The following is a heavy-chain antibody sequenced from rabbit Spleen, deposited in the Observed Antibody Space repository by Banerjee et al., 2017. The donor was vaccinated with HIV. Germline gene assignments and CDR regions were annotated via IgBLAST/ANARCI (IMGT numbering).Heavy chain of an antibody. Sequence: QSLEESGGGLVQPEGSLTLTCTASGFSFSDGYWMCWVRQAPGKGPEWIACIYAGSSAYTNYASWAKGRFTCSKTSSTTVTLQMTSLTAADTATYFCARDTSSSFSSYGMNLWGPGTLVTVS. D-gene: IGHD1-1*01. CDR1: GFSFSDGYW. J-gene: IGHJ6*01. V-gene: IGHV1S40*01. CDR3: ARDTSSSFSSYGMNL. CDR2: IYAGSSAYT.